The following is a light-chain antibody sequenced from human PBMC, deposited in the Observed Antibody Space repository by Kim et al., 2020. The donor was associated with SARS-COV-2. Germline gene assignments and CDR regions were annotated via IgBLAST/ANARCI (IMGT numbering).Light chain of an antibody. CDR3: QAWDSSTVV. V-gene: IGLV3-1*01. CDR1: KVGDKY. CDR2: QDN. J-gene: IGLJ2*01. Sequence: VSPGQTASITCSGDKVGDKYACWYQQKPGQPPVLVIYQDNKRPSGIPERFSGSNSGNTATLTISGTQAMDEADYYCQAWDSSTVVFGGGTQLTVL.